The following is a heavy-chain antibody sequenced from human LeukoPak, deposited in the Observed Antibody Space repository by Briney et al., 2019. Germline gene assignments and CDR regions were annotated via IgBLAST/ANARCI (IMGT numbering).Heavy chain of an antibody. V-gene: IGHV4-34*01. D-gene: IGHD2-2*01. CDR2: INHSGST. J-gene: IGHJ3*02. Sequence: PSETLSLTCAVNGGSFSGYSWSWIRQPPGKGLEWIGEINHSGSTKYNPSLKSRVTISVDTSKKQLSLELSSMTAADTAVYYCARGYCSSTSCYGAALDIWGQGTMVTVSS. CDR3: ARGYCSSTSCYGAALDI. CDR1: GGSFSGYS.